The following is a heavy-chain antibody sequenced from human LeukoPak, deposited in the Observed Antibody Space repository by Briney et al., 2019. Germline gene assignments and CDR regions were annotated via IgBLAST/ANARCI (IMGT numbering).Heavy chain of an antibody. CDR3: ARARSPSSGYLLRDHNWFDP. D-gene: IGHD3-22*01. Sequence: ASVKVSCKASGGTFSSYAISWVRQAPGQGLEWMGGIIPIFATANYAQKFQGRLTITTDESTSTAYVELSSLRSEDTAVYYCARARSPSSGYLLRDHNWFDPWGQGTLVTVSS. CDR1: GGTFSSYA. V-gene: IGHV1-69*05. CDR2: IIPIFATA. J-gene: IGHJ5*02.